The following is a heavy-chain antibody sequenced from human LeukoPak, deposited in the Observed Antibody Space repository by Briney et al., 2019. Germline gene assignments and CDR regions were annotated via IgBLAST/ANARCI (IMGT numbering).Heavy chain of an antibody. CDR3: AKFGVGATFAFDI. Sequence: SETLSLTCTVSGVSISSYYWGWIRQPPGKGLEWIGYIYYSGSTNYNPSLKSRVTISVDTSKNQFSLKLSSVTAADTAVYYCAKFGVGATFAFDIWGQGTMVTVSS. CDR2: IYYSGST. V-gene: IGHV4-59*01. CDR1: GVSISSYY. J-gene: IGHJ3*02. D-gene: IGHD1-26*01.